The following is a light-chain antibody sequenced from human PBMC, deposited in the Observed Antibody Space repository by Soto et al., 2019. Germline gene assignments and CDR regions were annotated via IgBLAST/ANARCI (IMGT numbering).Light chain of an antibody. CDR2: GTS. Sequence: EIVLTQSPASLSLSPGERATLSCRASHSVSNFLAWYQQKPGQAPRLLIYGTSNRATGIPARFSGSGSGTDFTLTISSLEPEDFAVSYCQQHSSWPLTFGGGTKVEIK. CDR1: HSVSNF. CDR3: QQHSSWPLT. V-gene: IGKV3-11*01. J-gene: IGKJ4*01.